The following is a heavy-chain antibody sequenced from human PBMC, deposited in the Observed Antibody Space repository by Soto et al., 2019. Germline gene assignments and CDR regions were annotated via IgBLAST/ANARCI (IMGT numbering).Heavy chain of an antibody. CDR2: MNPDNNNT. Sequence: QVQLVQSGAEVKKPGASVKVSCKASGYTFTSYEINWVRQTSGHGLEWMGGMNPDNNNTAYAQKFQGRVTMTCDTSIRTAYMELSSLRSEDTAVYYCVIGGVIVLDAFDIWGQGTMVTASS. CDR3: VIGGVIVLDAFDI. V-gene: IGHV1-8*01. CDR1: GYTFTSYE. J-gene: IGHJ3*02. D-gene: IGHD3-16*02.